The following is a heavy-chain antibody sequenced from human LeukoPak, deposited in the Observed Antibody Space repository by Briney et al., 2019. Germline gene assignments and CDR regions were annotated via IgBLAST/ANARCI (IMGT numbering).Heavy chain of an antibody. Sequence: SETLPLTCSVSGGSISRISYYWGWIRQPPGKGLEWIGSIYYSGRTYYNPSLRTRATISVDTSKKQFSLRLTSVTAADTAVYYCASGGGDCGGDCYTPPFDYWGQGTLVTVSS. CDR1: GGSISRISYY. J-gene: IGHJ4*02. D-gene: IGHD2-21*02. V-gene: IGHV4-39*01. CDR2: IYYSGRT. CDR3: ASGGGDCGGDCYTPPFDY.